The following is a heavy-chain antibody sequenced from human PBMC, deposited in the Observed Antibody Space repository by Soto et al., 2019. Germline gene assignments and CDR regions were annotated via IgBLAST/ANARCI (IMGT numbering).Heavy chain of an antibody. CDR1: GFTFSNAW. CDR2: IKSKTDGGPT. Sequence: GGSLRLSCAASGFTFSNAWMNWVRQAPGKGLEWVGRIKSKTDGGPTDYAAPVKGRFTISRDDSKNTLYLQMNSLKTEDTAVYYCTTYNWNYGGAFDIWGQGTMVTVSS. V-gene: IGHV3-15*07. J-gene: IGHJ3*02. CDR3: TTYNWNYGGAFDI. D-gene: IGHD1-7*01.